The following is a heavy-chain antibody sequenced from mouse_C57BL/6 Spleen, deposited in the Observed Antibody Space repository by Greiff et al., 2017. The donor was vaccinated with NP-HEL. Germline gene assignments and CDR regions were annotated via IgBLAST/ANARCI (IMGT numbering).Heavy chain of an antibody. V-gene: IGHV1-69*01. Sequence: QVQLKQPGAELVMPGASVKLSCKASGYTFTSYWMHWVKQRPGQGLEWIGEIDPSDSYTNYNQKFKGKSTLTVDKSSSTAYMQLSSLTSEDSAVYYCARKRYYGNYVWYFDVWGTGTTVTVSS. CDR2: IDPSDSYT. J-gene: IGHJ1*03. CDR1: GYTFTSYW. CDR3: ARKRYYGNYVWYFDV. D-gene: IGHD2-1*01.